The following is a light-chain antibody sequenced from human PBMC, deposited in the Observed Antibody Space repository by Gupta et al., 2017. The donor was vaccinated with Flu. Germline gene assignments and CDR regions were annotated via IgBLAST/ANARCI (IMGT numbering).Light chain of an antibody. CDR3: LLSYSGSWV. Sequence: GTVTLTCGSSTGAVTSGHYPYWFHQKPGQAPRTLIYDTRNKHSWTPARFSGSLQGGKAALTLSGAQPEDEANYYCLLSYSGSWVFGGGTKLTVL. J-gene: IGLJ3*02. V-gene: IGLV7-46*01. CDR1: TGAVTSGHY. CDR2: DTR.